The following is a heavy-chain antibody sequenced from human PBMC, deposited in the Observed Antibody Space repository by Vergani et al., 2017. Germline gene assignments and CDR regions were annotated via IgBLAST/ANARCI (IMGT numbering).Heavy chain of an antibody. CDR3: AKASGQYYYYYMDV. D-gene: IGHD5-12*01. CDR1: GFTFSTYG. CDR2: ISYDGSNK. J-gene: IGHJ6*03. Sequence: VQLVESGGGLIQPGRSLRLSCAASGFTFSTYGMHWVRQAPGKGLEWVAVISYDGSNKYYADSVKGRFTISRDNSKNTLYVQMNSLRAEDTAVYYCAKASGQYYYYYMDVWGKGTTVTVSS. V-gene: IGHV3-30*18.